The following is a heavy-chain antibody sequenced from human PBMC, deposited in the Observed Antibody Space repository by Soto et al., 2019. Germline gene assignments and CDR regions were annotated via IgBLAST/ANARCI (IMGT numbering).Heavy chain of an antibody. CDR1: GGSFSSYT. Sequence: QVQLVQSGAEVKKPGSSVKVSCKASGGSFSSYTISWVRQAPGQGLEWMGRIIPILGIANYAQKFQGRVTITADKSTSTAYMELSSLRSEDTAVYYCAREDCSGGSCYTTYYYYYGMDVWDQGTTVTVSS. D-gene: IGHD2-15*01. J-gene: IGHJ6*02. CDR3: AREDCSGGSCYTTYYYYYGMDV. CDR2: IIPILGIA. V-gene: IGHV1-69*08.